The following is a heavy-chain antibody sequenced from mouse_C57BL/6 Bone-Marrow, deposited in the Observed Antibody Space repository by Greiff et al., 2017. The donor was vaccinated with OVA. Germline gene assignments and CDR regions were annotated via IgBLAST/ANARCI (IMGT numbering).Heavy chain of an antibody. J-gene: IGHJ1*03. Sequence: EVQGVESGGGLVQPGGSLSLSCAASGFTFTDYYMSWVRQPPGKALEWLGFIRNKANGYTTEYSASVKGRFTISRDNSQSILSLQLNALRAESSATYYCPSNPGPGNFDVGGTGTTVTVSS. CDR2: IRNKANGYTT. V-gene: IGHV7-3*01. CDR3: PSNPGPGNFDV. CDR1: GFTFTDYY.